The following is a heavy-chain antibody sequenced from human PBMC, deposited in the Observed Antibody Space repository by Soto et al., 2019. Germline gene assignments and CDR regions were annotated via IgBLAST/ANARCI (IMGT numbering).Heavy chain of an antibody. CDR3: ARQDSGFAPDY. J-gene: IGHJ4*02. V-gene: IGHV4-39*01. Sequence: SETLSVTCSVSGDSSSSRTYYWGWIRQPPGKGLEWIGTIYYSGITYKNESLKSRVTISVYTSKNQFSLNLSSMTAADTAVYYCARQDSGFAPDYWGQGILVTVSS. D-gene: IGHD1-26*01. CDR1: GDSSSSRTYY. CDR2: IYYSGIT.